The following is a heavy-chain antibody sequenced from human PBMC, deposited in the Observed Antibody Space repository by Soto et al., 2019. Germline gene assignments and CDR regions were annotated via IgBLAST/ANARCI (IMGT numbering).Heavy chain of an antibody. Sequence: QVQLMQSGAEVKKPGSSVKVSCKASGGTFSSYAISWVRQAPGQGLEWMGGIIPIFGTANYAQKFQDRVTITADASTSTAYMELSSLRSEDTAVYYCARVVVLNVGIAVRYNSYAMDVWGQGTTVTVSS. D-gene: IGHD6-19*01. CDR3: ARVVVLNVGIAVRYNSYAMDV. J-gene: IGHJ6*02. CDR2: IIPIFGTA. CDR1: GGTFSSYA. V-gene: IGHV1-69*01.